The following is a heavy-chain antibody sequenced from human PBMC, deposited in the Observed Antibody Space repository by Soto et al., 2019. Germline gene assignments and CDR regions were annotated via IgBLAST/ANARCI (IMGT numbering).Heavy chain of an antibody. D-gene: IGHD3-10*01. J-gene: IGHJ6*02. CDR1: GGSIISYY. Sequence: SETLSLTCTVSGGSIISYYCSWIRQSAGKGLEWIGRIDTSGTTNYNPSLKSRVTMSVDASKNQFSLNLSSVSAADTAVYYCARGPRGYVYYHGMDVWGQGTPVTVSS. V-gene: IGHV4-4*07. CDR3: ARGPRGYVYYHGMDV. CDR2: IDTSGTT.